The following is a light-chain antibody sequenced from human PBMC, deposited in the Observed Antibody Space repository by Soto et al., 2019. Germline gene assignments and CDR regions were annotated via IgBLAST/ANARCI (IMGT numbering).Light chain of an antibody. V-gene: IGKV3-20*01. CDR1: QSVSSSY. CDR2: GAS. Sequence: EIVLTQSPGTLSLSPGERATLSCRASQSVSSSYLAWYQQKPGQAPRLLIYGASSRATGIPARFSGSGSGTDFTLTIGRLEPEDFAVYYCQQYGSSPRTFGQGTKVEI. J-gene: IGKJ1*01. CDR3: QQYGSSPRT.